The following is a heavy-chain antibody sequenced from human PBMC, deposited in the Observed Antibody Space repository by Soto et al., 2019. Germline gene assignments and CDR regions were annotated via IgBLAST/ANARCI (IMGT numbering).Heavy chain of an antibody. CDR3: ARHVTIVGEAIHMDV. CDR1: GGSISRYY. CDR2: IYYSGST. V-gene: IGHV4-59*08. J-gene: IGHJ6*03. D-gene: IGHD3-3*01. Sequence: SETLSLTCTVSGGSISRYYWSWIRQPPGKGLEWIGYIYYSGSTNYNPSLKSRVTISVDTSKNQSSLKLSSVTAADTAVYYCARHVTIVGEAIHMDVCGKGTTVTVSS.